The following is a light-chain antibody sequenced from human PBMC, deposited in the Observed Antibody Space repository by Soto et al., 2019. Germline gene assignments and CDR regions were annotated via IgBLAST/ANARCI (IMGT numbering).Light chain of an antibody. CDR2: EVS. Sequence: QSALTQPPSASGSPGQSVTISCTGTSSDVGAYKYVSWYQQYPGKAPKLMIYEVSRRPSGVPDRFSGSKSGNTASLTVSGLQAEDEADYCCTSDGGSNIWVFGGGTKLTVL. J-gene: IGLJ3*02. CDR1: SSDVGAYKY. CDR3: TSDGGSNIWV. V-gene: IGLV2-8*01.